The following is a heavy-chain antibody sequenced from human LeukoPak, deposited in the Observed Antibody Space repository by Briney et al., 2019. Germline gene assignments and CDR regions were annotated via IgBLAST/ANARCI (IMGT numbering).Heavy chain of an antibody. CDR3: ARILGYCSGGSCLDY. J-gene: IGHJ4*02. CDR2: INHSGST. CDR1: GGSFRVYY. Sequence: PSETLSLTCAVYGGSFRVYYWSWIRQPPGKGLEWIGEINHSGSTNYNPSLKSRVTISVDTSKNQFSLKLSSVTAADTAVYYWARILGYCSGGSCLDYWGQGTLVTVSS. V-gene: IGHV4-34*01. D-gene: IGHD2-15*01.